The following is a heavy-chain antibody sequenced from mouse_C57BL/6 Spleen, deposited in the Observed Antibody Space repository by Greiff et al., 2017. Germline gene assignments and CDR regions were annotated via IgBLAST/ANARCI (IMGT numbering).Heavy chain of an antibody. D-gene: IGHD1-1*01. V-gene: IGHV1-7*01. J-gene: IGHJ4*01. Sequence: QVQLQQSGAELAKPGASVKLSCKASGYTFTSYWLHWVKQRPGQGLEWIGYINPSSGYTKYNQKFKDKATLTADKSSSTAYMQLSSLTYEDSAVYYCARYYGSSLYAMDYWGQGTSVTVSS. CDR1: GYTFTSYW. CDR3: ARYYGSSLYAMDY. CDR2: INPSSGYT.